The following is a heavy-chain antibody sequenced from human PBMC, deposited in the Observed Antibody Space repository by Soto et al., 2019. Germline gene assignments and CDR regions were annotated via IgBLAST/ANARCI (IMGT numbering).Heavy chain of an antibody. V-gene: IGHV3-48*01. D-gene: IGHD2-8*02. CDR2: ISSSSSTI. Sequence: GGSLRLSCAASGFTFSSYSMNWVRQAPGKGLEWVSYISSSSSTIYYADSVKGRFTISRDNSKNTLYLEMNSLRADDTAVYYCTGEVASGYWGQGTLVTVSS. CDR3: TGEVASGY. CDR1: GFTFSSYS. J-gene: IGHJ4*02.